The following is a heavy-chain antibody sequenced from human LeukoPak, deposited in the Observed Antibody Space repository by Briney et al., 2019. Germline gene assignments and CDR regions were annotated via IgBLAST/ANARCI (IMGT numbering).Heavy chain of an antibody. D-gene: IGHD2-2*02. J-gene: IGHJ4*02. CDR2: IKSKTDGGTT. CDR1: GFTFSNAW. Sequence: GSLRLSCTASGFTFSNAWMSWVRQAPGKGLEWVGRIKSKTDGGTTDYAAPVKGRFTISRDDSENTLYLQMNSLKTEDTAVYYCTTQLLYEHNFDYWGQGTLVTVSS. CDR3: TTQLLYEHNFDY. V-gene: IGHV3-15*01.